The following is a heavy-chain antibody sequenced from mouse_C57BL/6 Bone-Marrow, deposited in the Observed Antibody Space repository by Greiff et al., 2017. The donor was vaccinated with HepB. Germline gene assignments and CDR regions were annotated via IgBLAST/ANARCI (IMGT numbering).Heavy chain of an antibody. CDR1: GFTFSDYG. J-gene: IGHJ1*03. CDR3: ARPPWYCDV. CDR2: ISRGSSTI. V-gene: IGHV5-17*01. Sequence: EVMLVESGGGLVKPGGSLKLSCAASGFTFSDYGMHWVRQAPEKGLEWVAYISRGSSTIYYADTVKGRFTISRDNAKNTLFLQMTSLRSEDTAMYYCARPPWYCDVWGTGTTVTVSS.